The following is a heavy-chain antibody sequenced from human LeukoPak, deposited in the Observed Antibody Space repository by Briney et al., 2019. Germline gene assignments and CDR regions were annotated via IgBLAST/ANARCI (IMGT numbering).Heavy chain of an antibody. V-gene: IGHV3-30*19. J-gene: IGHJ4*02. Sequence: GGSLRLSCAASGFTFSSYGMHWVRQAPGKGLEWVAVISYDGSNKYYADSVKGRFTISRDNSKNTLYLQMNSLRAEDTAVYYCARDHREVVRGVIEYYFDYWGQGTLVTVSS. D-gene: IGHD3-10*01. CDR3: ARDHREVVRGVIEYYFDY. CDR1: GFTFSSYG. CDR2: ISYDGSNK.